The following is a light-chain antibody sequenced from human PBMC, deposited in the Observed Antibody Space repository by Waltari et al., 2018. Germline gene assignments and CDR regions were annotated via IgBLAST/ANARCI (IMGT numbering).Light chain of an antibody. CDR2: KVS. V-gene: IGKV2-30*01. CDR3: MQGTYWRT. Sequence: DVVMTPSPLSLPVTLGQAASISCSSSRSLVYSDGNNYLNWFHQRPGQSPRRLIYKVSNRDSGVPDRFSGSGSGTNFTLKISRVEAEDVGVYYCMQGTYWRTFGQGTKVEIK. CDR1: RSLVYSDGNNY. J-gene: IGKJ1*01.